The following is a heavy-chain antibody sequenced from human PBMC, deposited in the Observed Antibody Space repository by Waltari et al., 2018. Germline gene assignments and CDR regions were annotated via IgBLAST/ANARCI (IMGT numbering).Heavy chain of an antibody. CDR2: IYHSGST. J-gene: IGHJ4*02. V-gene: IGHV4-38-2*01. Sequence: QVQLQESGPGLVKPSETLSLTCAVSGYSISSGYYWGWIRQPPGKGLEWIGSIYHSGSTYYNPSLKSRVTISVDTSKNQFSLKLSSVTAADTAVYYCARGDIAAPIVVYWGQGTLVTVSS. CDR1: GYSISSGYY. CDR3: ARGDIAAPIVVY. D-gene: IGHD6-6*01.